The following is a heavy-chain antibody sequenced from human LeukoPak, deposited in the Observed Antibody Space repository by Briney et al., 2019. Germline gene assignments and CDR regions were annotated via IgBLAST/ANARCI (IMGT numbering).Heavy chain of an antibody. CDR2: INHSGST. Sequence: PSETLSLTCAVYGGSFSGYYWSWIRQPPGKGLEWIGEINHSGSTNYNPSLKSRVTISVDTSKNQFSLKLSSVTAADTAVYYCARAFLGYCSSTSCHRRYYYGMDVWGQGTMVTVSS. V-gene: IGHV4-34*01. CDR3: ARAFLGYCSSTSCHRRYYYGMDV. D-gene: IGHD2-2*01. J-gene: IGHJ6*02. CDR1: GGSFSGYY.